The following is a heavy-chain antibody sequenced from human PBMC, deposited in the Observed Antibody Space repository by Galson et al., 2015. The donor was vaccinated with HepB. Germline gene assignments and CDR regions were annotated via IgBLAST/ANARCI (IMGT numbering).Heavy chain of an antibody. CDR3: ARFESTYSNHRLIPGMDV. CDR2: IIPILGIA. CDR1: GGTFSSYT. V-gene: IGHV1-69*02. D-gene: IGHD4-11*01. Sequence: SVKVSCKASGGTFSSYTISWVRQAPGQGLEWMGRIIPILGIANYAQKFQGRVTITADKSTSTAYMELSSLRSEDTAVYYCARFESTYSNHRLIPGMDVWGQGTTVTVSS. J-gene: IGHJ6*02.